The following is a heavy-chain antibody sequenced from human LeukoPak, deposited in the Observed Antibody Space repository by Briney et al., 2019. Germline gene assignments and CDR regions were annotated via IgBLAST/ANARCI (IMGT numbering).Heavy chain of an antibody. CDR2: ISHDGSNN. CDR3: AKDTCSGGSCYYYYGMDV. Sequence: GRSLRLSCAASGFNFSRYGIHWVRQAPGKGLEWVAVISHDGSNNYYADSVKGRFTISRDNSKNTLYLQMISLRAEDTAVYYCAKDTCSGGSCYYYYGMDVWGQGTTVTVSS. V-gene: IGHV3-30*18. CDR1: GFNFSRYG. D-gene: IGHD2-15*01. J-gene: IGHJ6*02.